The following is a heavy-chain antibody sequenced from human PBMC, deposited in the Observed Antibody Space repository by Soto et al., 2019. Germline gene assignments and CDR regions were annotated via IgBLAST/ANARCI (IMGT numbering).Heavy chain of an antibody. D-gene: IGHD3-10*01. CDR1: GGSFSGYY. Sequence: SETLSLTCAVSGGSFSGYYCNWIRQPPGKGLEWIGEINRVGTTTYNPSLKSRVTITLDTSKSQISLTLNSLTAADTAVYYCARGGVRFHYAMDVWGLGTTVTVSS. CDR3: ARGGVRFHYAMDV. CDR2: INRVGTT. J-gene: IGHJ6*02. V-gene: IGHV4-34*01.